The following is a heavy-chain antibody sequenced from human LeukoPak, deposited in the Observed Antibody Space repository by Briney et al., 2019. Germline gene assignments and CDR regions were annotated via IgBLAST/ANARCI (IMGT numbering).Heavy chain of an antibody. CDR1: GGTFSSYA. V-gene: IGHV1-69*05. CDR3: AREYSSSSSWFDP. Sequence: GASVKVSCMASGGTFSSYAISWVRQAPGQGLEWMGGIIPIFGTANYAQKFHGRVTITTDESTSTAYMELSSLRSEDTAVYYCAREYSSSSSWFDPWGQGTLVTVSS. CDR2: IIPIFGTA. D-gene: IGHD6-6*01. J-gene: IGHJ5*02.